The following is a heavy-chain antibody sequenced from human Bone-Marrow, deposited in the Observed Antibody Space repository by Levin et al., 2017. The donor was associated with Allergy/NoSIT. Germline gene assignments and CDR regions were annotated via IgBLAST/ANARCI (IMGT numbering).Heavy chain of an antibody. V-gene: IGHV3-9*01. D-gene: IGHD3-16*01. CDR2: INWNGASI. CDR3: TRDIGESYGYYGMDV. CDR1: GFRFNDHA. Sequence: LSGGSLRLSCAASGFRFNDHAMHWVRQVPGKGLEWVSGINWNGASIGYADSVNGRFTISRDNAKNSLYLAMTSLRVEDTAFYYCTRDIGESYGYYGMDVWGQGTTVTVSS. J-gene: IGHJ6*01.